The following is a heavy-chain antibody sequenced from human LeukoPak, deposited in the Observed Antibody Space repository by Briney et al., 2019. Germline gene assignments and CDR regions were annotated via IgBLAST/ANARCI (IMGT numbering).Heavy chain of an antibody. CDR3: ARDNSRGWFDP. J-gene: IGHJ5*02. Sequence: GGSLRLSCAASGFTFSSYAMSWVRQAPGKGLGWVSSISSSSSYIYYADSVKGRFTISRDNAKNSLYLQMNSLRAEDTAVYYCARDNSRGWFDPWGQGTLVTVSS. CDR2: ISSSSSYI. CDR1: GFTFSSYA. V-gene: IGHV3-21*01.